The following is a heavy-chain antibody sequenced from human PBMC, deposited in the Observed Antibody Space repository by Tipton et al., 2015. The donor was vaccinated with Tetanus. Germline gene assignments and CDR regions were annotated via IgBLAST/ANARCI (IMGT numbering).Heavy chain of an antibody. D-gene: IGHD2-15*01. CDR1: GFIFSSYG. Sequence: SLRLSCAASGFIFSSYGIHWVRQAPGKGLEWVAVSWYDGTDKYYADSVKGRFTISRDNSKNTLYLQMNSLRAEVTAVYYCARDADGSGGRCFSGGVDNWGQGAQVTVSS. V-gene: IGHV3-33*01. CDR2: SWYDGTDK. J-gene: IGHJ4*02. CDR3: ARDADGSGGRCFSGGVDN.